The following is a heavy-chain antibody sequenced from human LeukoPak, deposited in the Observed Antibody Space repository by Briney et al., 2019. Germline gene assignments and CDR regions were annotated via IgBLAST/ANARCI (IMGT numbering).Heavy chain of an antibody. CDR2: FDPEDGET. CDR1: GYTLTELS. CDR3: ATVLHPGYDFWSGSLPEPADY. D-gene: IGHD3-3*01. J-gene: IGHJ4*02. V-gene: IGHV1-24*01. Sequence: ASVKVSCKVSGYTLTELSMHWVRQAPGKGLEWMGGFDPEDGETIYAQKFQGRVTMTEDTSTDTAYMELSSLRSEDTAVYYCATVLHPGYDFWSGSLPEPADYWGQGTLVTVSS.